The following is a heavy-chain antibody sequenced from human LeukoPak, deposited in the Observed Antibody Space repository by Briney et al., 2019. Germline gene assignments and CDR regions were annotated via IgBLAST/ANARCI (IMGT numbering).Heavy chain of an antibody. V-gene: IGHV1-69*13. CDR2: IIPIFGTA. CDR3: ARDLSSYSRFDAFDI. CDR1: GGTFSSYA. D-gene: IGHD2-15*01. J-gene: IGHJ3*02. Sequence: SVKVSCKASGGTFSSYAISWVRQAPGEVLEWMGGIIPIFGTANYAQKFQGRVTITADESTSTAYMELSSLRSEDTAVYYCARDLSSYSRFDAFDIWGQGTMVTVSS.